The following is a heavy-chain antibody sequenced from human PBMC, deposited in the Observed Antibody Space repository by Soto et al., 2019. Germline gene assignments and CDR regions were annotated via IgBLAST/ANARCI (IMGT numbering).Heavy chain of an antibody. V-gene: IGHV4-39*02. CDR1: GGSISSSSYY. Sequence: SETLSLTCTVSGGSISSSSYYWGWIRQPPGKGLEWIGSIYYSGSTYYNPSLKSRVTISVDTSKNQFSLKLSSVTAADTAVYYCAREKRSYYYYYGMDVWGQGTTVTVSS. J-gene: IGHJ6*02. CDR2: IYYSGST. CDR3: AREKRSYYYYYGMDV.